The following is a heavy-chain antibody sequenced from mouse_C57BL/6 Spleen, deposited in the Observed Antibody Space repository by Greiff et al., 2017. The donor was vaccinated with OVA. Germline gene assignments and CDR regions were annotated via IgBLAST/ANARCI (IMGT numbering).Heavy chain of an antibody. V-gene: IGHV1-19*01. CDR1: GYTFTDYY. CDR2: INPYNGGT. J-gene: IGHJ4*01. D-gene: IGHD1-1*01. CDR3: ARSDYYGSNAMDY. Sequence: VQLKESGPVLVKPGASVKMSCKASGYTFTDYYMNWVKQSHGKSLEWIGVINPYNGGTSYNQKFKGKATLTVDKSSSTAYMELNSLTSEDSAVYYCARSDYYGSNAMDYWGQGTSVTVSS.